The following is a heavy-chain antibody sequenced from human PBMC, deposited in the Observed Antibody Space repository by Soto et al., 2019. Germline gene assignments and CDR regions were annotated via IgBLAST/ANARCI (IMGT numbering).Heavy chain of an antibody. Sequence: SETLSLTCTVSGGSISSSSYYWGWIRQPPGKGLEWIGSIYYSGSTYYNPSLKSRVTISVDTSKNQFSLKLSSVTAADTAVYYFARRPWLQLNYLDYCGQGSLVPVSS. V-gene: IGHV4-39*01. J-gene: IGHJ4*02. CDR1: GGSISSSSYY. CDR3: ARRPWLQLNYLDY. CDR2: IYYSGST. D-gene: IGHD1-1*01.